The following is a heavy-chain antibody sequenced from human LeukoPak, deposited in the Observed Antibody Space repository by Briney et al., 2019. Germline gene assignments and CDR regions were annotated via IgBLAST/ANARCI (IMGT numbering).Heavy chain of an antibody. CDR2: ISSSSSYI. CDR1: GFTFSSYS. V-gene: IGHV3-21*01. D-gene: IGHD5-18*01. Sequence: GSLRLSCAASGFTFSSYSMNWVRQAPGKGLEWVSSISSSSSYIYYADSVKGRFTISRDNAKNSLYLQMNSLRAEDTAVYYCAKDTAMDDYYYYYMDVWGKGTTVTVSS. CDR3: AKDTAMDDYYYYYMDV. J-gene: IGHJ6*03.